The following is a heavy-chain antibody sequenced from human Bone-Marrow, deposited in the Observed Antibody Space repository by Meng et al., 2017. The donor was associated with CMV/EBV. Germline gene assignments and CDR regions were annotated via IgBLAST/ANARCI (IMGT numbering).Heavy chain of an antibody. CDR2: IGGSGGST. Sequence: GESLKISCAASGFTFSSYAMSWVRQAPGKGLEWVSAIGGSGGSTYYADSVKGRFTISRDNSKNTLYLQMNSLRAEDTAVYYCAKIGGPLSYPLLRNHGGFAYWGQGTLVTVSS. J-gene: IGHJ4*02. V-gene: IGHV3-23*01. CDR3: AKIGGPLSYPLLRNHGGFAY. D-gene: IGHD2-2*01. CDR1: GFTFSSYA.